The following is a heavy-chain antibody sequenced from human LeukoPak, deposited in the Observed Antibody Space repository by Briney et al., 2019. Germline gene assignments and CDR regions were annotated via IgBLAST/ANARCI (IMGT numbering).Heavy chain of an antibody. J-gene: IGHJ4*02. V-gene: IGHV1-2*02. D-gene: IGHD2-2*01. CDR1: GYTFTGYY. CDR2: INPNSGGT. Sequence: GASVKVSCRASGYTFTGYYIHWVRQAPGQGLEWMGWINPNSGGTNYAQKFQGRVTMTRDTSISTAYMELSRLRSDDTAVYYCAVVVPAAAYYFDYWGQGTLVTVSS. CDR3: AVVVPAAAYYFDY.